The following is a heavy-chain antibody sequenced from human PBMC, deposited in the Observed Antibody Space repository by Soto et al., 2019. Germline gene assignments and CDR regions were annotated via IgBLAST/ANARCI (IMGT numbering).Heavy chain of an antibody. V-gene: IGHV3-23*01. D-gene: IGHD6-13*01. CDR1: GFTFSNYA. Sequence: EVQLLESGGGLVQPGGSLRLSCAASGFTFSNYAVTWVRQAPGKGLEWVSTISGSGGSTYYADSVKGRFTISRDNSKNTLYLQMISLRAEDTAVYYCAKDQGSSWYEIYYWGQGTLVTVSS. CDR2: ISGSGGST. J-gene: IGHJ4*02. CDR3: AKDQGSSWYEIYY.